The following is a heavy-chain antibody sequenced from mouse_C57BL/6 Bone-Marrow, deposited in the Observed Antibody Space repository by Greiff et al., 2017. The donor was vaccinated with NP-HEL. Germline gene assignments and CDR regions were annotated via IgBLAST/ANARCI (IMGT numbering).Heavy chain of an antibody. V-gene: IGHV5-16*01. CDR3: ARFITTVVGHFDY. Sequence: EVHLVESEGGLVQPGSSMKLSCTASGFTFSDYYMAWVRQVPEKGLEWVANINYDGSSTYYLDSLKSRFIISRDNAKNILYLQMSSLKSEDTATYYCARFITTVVGHFDYWGQGTTLTVSS. J-gene: IGHJ2*01. CDR1: GFTFSDYY. CDR2: INYDGSST. D-gene: IGHD1-1*01.